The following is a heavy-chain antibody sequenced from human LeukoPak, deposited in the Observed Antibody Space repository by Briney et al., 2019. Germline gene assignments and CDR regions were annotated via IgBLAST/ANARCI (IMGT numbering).Heavy chain of an antibody. D-gene: IGHD6-13*01. CDR2: IIPIFGTA. V-gene: IGHV1-69*13. CDR1: GGTFSSYA. CDR3: ARGGVGGYSSSWYRNWFDP. J-gene: IGHJ5*02. Sequence: SVKVSCKASGGTFSSYAISWVRQAPGQGLEWMGGIIPIFGTANYAQKFQGRVTITADESTSTAYMELSSLRSEDTAVYYCARGGVGGYSSSWYRNWFDPWGQGTLVTVSS.